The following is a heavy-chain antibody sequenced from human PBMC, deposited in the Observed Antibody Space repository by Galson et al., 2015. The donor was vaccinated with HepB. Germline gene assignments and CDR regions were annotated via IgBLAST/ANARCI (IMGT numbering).Heavy chain of an antibody. V-gene: IGHV3-7*03. Sequence: SLRLSCAASGFTFSSYWMSWVRQAPGKGLEWVANIKQDGSEKYYVDSVKGRFTISRDNAKNSLYLQMSSLRAEDTAVYYCARNSYGDHDAFDIWGQGTMVTVSS. CDR2: IKQDGSEK. CDR3: ARNSYGDHDAFDI. D-gene: IGHD5-18*01. J-gene: IGHJ3*02. CDR1: GFTFSSYW.